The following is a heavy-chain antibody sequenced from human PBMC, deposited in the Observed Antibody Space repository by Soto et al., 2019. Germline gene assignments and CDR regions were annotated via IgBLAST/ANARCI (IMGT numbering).Heavy chain of an antibody. CDR1: GFTFSSYA. J-gene: IGHJ4*02. CDR2: ISGSGAST. D-gene: IGHD2-21*01. Sequence: GGSLRLSCAASGFTFSSYAMRWVRQAPGKGLEWVSAISGSGASTYYADSVKGRFTISRDNSKNTLYLQMNSLRAEDTAVYYWAKDHPPPPNSPGYWGQGTLVTVSS. CDR3: AKDHPPPPNSPGY. V-gene: IGHV3-23*01.